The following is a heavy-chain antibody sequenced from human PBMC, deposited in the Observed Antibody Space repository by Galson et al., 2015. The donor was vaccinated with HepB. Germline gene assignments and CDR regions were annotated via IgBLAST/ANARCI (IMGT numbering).Heavy chain of an antibody. D-gene: IGHD5-12*01. CDR3: TSEGGYKPTGWFDP. V-gene: IGHV3-49*04. CDR2: IRSKAYGGTT. J-gene: IGHJ5*02. Sequence: SLRLSCAASGFTFGDYAMSWVRQAPGKGLEWVGFIRSKAYGGTTEYAASVKGRFTISRDDSKSIAYLQMNSLKTEDTAVYYCTSEGGYKPTGWFDPWGQGTLVTVSS. CDR1: GFTFGDYA.